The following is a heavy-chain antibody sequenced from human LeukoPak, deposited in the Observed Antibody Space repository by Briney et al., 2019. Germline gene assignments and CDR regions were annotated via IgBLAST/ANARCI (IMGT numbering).Heavy chain of an antibody. V-gene: IGHV3-21*01. J-gene: IGHJ4*02. CDR3: ARVKDIAVVPAARSNGVFGY. CDR1: GFTFSSYS. Sequence: PGGSLRLSCAASGFTFSSYSMNWVRQAPGKGLEWVSSISSSSSYIYYADSVKGRFTISRDNAKNSLYPQMNSLRAEDTAVYYCARVKDIAVVPAARSNGVFGYWGQGTLVTVSS. CDR2: ISSSSSYI. D-gene: IGHD2-2*01.